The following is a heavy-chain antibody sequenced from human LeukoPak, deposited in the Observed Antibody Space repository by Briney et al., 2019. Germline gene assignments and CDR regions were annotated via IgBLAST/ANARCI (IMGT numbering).Heavy chain of an antibody. Sequence: SETLSLTCTVSGGSISSYYWSWIRQPAGKGLEWIGRIYASGNTNYNPSLKSRVTMSVDTSKNQFSLQLSSVTAADTAVHYCARDGGGYCSGGSCYWFDPWGQGTLVTVSS. CDR1: GGSISSYY. CDR3: ARDGGGYCSGGSCYWFDP. J-gene: IGHJ5*02. V-gene: IGHV4-4*07. D-gene: IGHD2-15*01. CDR2: IYASGNT.